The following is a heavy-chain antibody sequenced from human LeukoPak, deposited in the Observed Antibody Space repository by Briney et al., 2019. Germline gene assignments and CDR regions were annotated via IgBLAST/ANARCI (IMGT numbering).Heavy chain of an antibody. V-gene: IGHV3-30*18. Sequence: GRSLRLSCVGSGFSFSTYGMHWVRQAPGKGLEWVAIISYDGSNKYYADSVKGRFTIPRDNSKNTLYLQMNSLRGEDTAVYYCAKDQSDGDYSHWYFDLWGRGTLVTVSS. CDR3: AKDQSDGDYSHWYFDL. D-gene: IGHD4-17*01. J-gene: IGHJ2*01. CDR2: ISYDGSNK. CDR1: GFSFSTYG.